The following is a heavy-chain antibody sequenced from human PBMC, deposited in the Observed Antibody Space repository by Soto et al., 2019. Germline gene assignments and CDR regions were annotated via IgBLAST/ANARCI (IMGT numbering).Heavy chain of an antibody. CDR3: ARVRYSYGYDAFDI. CDR1: GYTFTGYY. J-gene: IGHJ3*02. CDR2: INPNSGNT. D-gene: IGHD5-18*01. V-gene: IGHV1-8*02. Sequence: ASVKVSCKASGYTFTGYYMHWVRQAPGQGLEWMGWINPNSGNTGYAQKFQGRVTMTRNTSISTAYMELSSLRSEDTAVYYCARVRYSYGYDAFDIWGQGTMVTVSS.